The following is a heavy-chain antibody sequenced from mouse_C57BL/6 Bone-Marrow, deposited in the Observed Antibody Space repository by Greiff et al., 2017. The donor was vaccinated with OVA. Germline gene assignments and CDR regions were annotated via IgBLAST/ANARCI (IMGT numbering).Heavy chain of an antibody. CDR3: ARVGVTRNYYAMDY. CDR1: GFTFSSYA. Sequence: EVNVVESGGGLVKPGGSLKLSCAASGFTFSSYAMSWVRQTPEKRLEWVATISDGGSYTYYPDNVKGRFTISRDNAKNNLYLQMSHLKSEDTAMYYCARVGVTRNYYAMDYWGQGTSVTVSS. D-gene: IGHD2-5*01. CDR2: ISDGGSYT. J-gene: IGHJ4*01. V-gene: IGHV5-4*03.